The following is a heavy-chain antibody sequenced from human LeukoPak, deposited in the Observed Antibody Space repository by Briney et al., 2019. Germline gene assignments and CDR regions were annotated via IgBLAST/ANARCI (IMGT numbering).Heavy chain of an antibody. CDR1: GYLFTSYW. V-gene: IGHV5-51*01. J-gene: IGHJ4*02. Sequence: GESLKISCKGSGYLFTSYWIGWVRQMPGKGLEWMGIIYPGDSDTRYSPSFQGQVTISADKSISTAYLQWSSLKASDTAMYYCARLGSLVGYCSGGSCYDRRGPFDYWGQGTLVTVSS. CDR3: ARLGSLVGYCSGGSCYDRRGPFDY. D-gene: IGHD2-15*01. CDR2: IYPGDSDT.